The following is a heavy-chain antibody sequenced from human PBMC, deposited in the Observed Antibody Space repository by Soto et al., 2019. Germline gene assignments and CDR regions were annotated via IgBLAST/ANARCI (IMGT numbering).Heavy chain of an antibody. J-gene: IGHJ3*02. CDR2: IRYDGGDI. V-gene: IGHV3-30*02. CDR1: GFTSTYF. D-gene: IGHD2-15*01. CDR3: VRESKLYDGDPSSAFNI. Sequence: GGSLSLSCVASGFTSTYFMHWVRQAPGKGLEWVALIRYDGGDIKYVDSVKGRFTISRDNSKNTLYLQMNSLRAEDTAVYYCVRESKLYDGDPSSAFNIWGQGTVVTVSS.